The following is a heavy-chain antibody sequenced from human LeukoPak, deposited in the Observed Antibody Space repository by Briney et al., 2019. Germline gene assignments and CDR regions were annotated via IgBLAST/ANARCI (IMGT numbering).Heavy chain of an antibody. J-gene: IGHJ6*03. CDR3: AREGDFWSGYPIDHYHYMDV. CDR1: GFTFSSYA. V-gene: IGHV3-23*01. D-gene: IGHD3-3*01. Sequence: GGSLRLSCSASGFTFSSYAMTWVRQAPGKGLEWVSTISGRGDLEFYTESVKGRFTVSRDHSKNTVHLQMDSLRAEDTAIYYCAREGDFWSGYPIDHYHYMDVWGKGTTVTVTS. CDR2: ISGRGDLE.